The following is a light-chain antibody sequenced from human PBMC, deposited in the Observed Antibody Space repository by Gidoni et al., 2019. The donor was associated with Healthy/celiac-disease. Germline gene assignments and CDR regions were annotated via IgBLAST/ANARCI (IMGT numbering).Light chain of an antibody. CDR1: SRDVGGYNY. V-gene: IGLV2-14*01. CDR3: SSYTSSSTWV. CDR2: EVS. J-gene: IGLJ3*02. Sequence: QSALTQTASVSGSPGQWITISCPGTSRDVGGYNYVSWYQQHPGKAPKLIIYEVSNRPSGFSNRFSGSNSGNTASLTISGLQAEDEADYYFSSYTSSSTWVFGGGTKLTV.